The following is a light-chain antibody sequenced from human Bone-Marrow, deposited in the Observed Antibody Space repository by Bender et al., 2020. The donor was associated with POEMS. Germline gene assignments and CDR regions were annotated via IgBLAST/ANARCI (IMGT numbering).Light chain of an antibody. CDR2: SNS. CDR3: SAWDDSLSGWV. J-gene: IGLJ3*02. Sequence: QSVLNQAPSASGTPGQRVTISCSGSSSNIGSNTVNWYQQLPGMAPKLLIHSNSRRPSGVPDRFSASKSGTSASLAISELQSEDEALYYCSAWDDSLSGWVFGGGTKLTVL. V-gene: IGLV1-44*01. CDR1: SSNIGSNT.